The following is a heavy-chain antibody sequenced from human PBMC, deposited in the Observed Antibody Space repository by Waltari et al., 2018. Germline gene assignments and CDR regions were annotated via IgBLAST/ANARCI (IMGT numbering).Heavy chain of an antibody. D-gene: IGHD3-10*01. CDR2: ISYDGRNK. J-gene: IGHJ3*02. CDR1: GFTFNGYA. CDR3: AREGGRYYDVFDI. Sequence: QVQLVESGGGVVQPGRSLRLSCAASGFTFNGYAMHWVRQAPGKGLEWVAVISYDGRNKYYAASVKGRFTISRDNSKNTLYLQMNSLRAEDTAVYYCAREGGRYYDVFDIWGQGTMVTVSS. V-gene: IGHV3-30*04.